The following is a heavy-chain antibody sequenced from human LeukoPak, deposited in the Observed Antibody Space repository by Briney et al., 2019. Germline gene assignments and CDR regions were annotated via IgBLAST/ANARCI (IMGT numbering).Heavy chain of an antibody. CDR1: GVPINFY. J-gene: IGHJ6*04. V-gene: IGHV4-59*01. D-gene: IGHD5/OR15-5a*01. CDR2: VYPNWGN. CDR3: ASSVRRGLGFNNYYPYFGMYV. Sequence: SETLSLTRRVSGVPINFYWSWIRHSPGQGREWIGCVYPNWGNSYNSSLTVRVTISLDTSKKQVSLILNSVAAADADVCYCASSVRRGLGFNNYYPYFGMYVWGNGITVIV.